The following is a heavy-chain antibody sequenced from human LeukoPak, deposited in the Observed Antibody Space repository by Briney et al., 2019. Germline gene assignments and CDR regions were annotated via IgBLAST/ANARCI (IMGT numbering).Heavy chain of an antibody. D-gene: IGHD7-27*01. CDR1: GGSFSGYY. J-gene: IGHJ4*02. CDR2: INHSGST. CDR3: ARATWGFDN. V-gene: IGHV4-34*01. Sequence: SETLSLTCAVYGGSFSGYYWSWIRQPPGKGLEWIGEINHSGSTNYNPSLKSRVTISVDTSKNQFSLKLSSVTAADTAVYYCARATWGFDNWGQGTLVTVSS.